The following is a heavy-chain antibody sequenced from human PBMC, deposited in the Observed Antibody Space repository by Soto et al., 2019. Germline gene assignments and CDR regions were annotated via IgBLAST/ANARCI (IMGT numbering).Heavy chain of an antibody. CDR3: AREPSVVPAVTRFDP. J-gene: IGHJ5*02. D-gene: IGHD2-2*01. V-gene: IGHV1-69*04. CDR1: GGTFSSYT. Sequence: ASVKVSCKASGGTFSSYTISWVRQAPGQGLEWMGRIIPILGIANYAQKFQGRVTITADKSTSTAYMELSSLRSEDTAVYYCAREPSVVPAVTRFDPWGQGTLVTVSS. CDR2: IIPILGIA.